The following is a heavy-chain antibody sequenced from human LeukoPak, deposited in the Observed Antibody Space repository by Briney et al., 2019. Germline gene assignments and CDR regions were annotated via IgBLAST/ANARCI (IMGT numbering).Heavy chain of an antibody. CDR3: ARGSSSWTRGCFDY. J-gene: IGHJ4*02. V-gene: IGHV4-61*10. D-gene: IGHD6-13*01. CDR1: GGSISSGSYY. CDR2: IYYSGST. Sequence: PSQTLSLTCTVSGGSISSGSYYWSWIRQPAGKGLEWIGYIYYSGSTNYNPSLKSRVTISVDTSKNQFSLKLSSVTAADTAVYYCARGSSSWTRGCFDYWGQGTLVTVSS.